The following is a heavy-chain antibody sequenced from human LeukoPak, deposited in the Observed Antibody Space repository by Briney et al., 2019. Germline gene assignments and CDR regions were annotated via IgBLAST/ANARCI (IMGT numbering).Heavy chain of an antibody. V-gene: IGHV1-2*02. D-gene: IGHD5-24*01. CDR3: ARVRDGYNWLFDY. Sequence: GASVKVSCKASGYTFTGYYMHWVRQAPGQGLEWMGWINPNSGGTNYAQKFQGRVTMTRDTSISITYMELSRLRSDDTAVYYCARVRDGYNWLFDYWGQGTLVTVSS. CDR2: INPNSGGT. CDR1: GYTFTGYY. J-gene: IGHJ4*02.